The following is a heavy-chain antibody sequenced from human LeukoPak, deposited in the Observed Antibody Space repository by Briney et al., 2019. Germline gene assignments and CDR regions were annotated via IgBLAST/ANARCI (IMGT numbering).Heavy chain of an antibody. Sequence: SQTLSLTCAISGDSVSSNSGAWNWFRQSPSRGLEWLGRTCYGSKWYNDYAVSVNSRITITPDTSKNQFSLHLNSVTPEDTAVYYCARYSGSSRIFDSWGQGTQVTVSS. CDR2: TCYGSKWYN. CDR1: GDSVSSNSGA. D-gene: IGHD6-6*01. CDR3: ARYSGSSRIFDS. J-gene: IGHJ4*02. V-gene: IGHV6-1*01.